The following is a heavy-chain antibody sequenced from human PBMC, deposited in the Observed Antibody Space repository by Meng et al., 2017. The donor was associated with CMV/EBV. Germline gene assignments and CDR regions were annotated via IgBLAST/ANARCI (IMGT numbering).Heavy chain of an antibody. V-gene: IGHV3-30-3*01. CDR2: ISYDGSSK. D-gene: IGHD1-26*01. CDR1: GFTFSSYA. CDR3: ARESFGSHFDY. Sequence: GGSLRLSCAASGFTFSSYAMHWVRQAPGKGLEWVARISYDGSSKYYADSVKGRFTISRDNSKNTLYLQMNSLRAEDTAVYYCARESFGSHFDYWGQGTLVTVSS. J-gene: IGHJ4*02.